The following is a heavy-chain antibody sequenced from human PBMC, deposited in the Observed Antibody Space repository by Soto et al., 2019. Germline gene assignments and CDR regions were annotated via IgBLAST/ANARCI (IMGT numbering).Heavy chain of an antibody. CDR2: INHSGST. D-gene: IGHD5-18*01. CDR1: GGSFSGYY. V-gene: IGHV4-34*01. Sequence: SETLSLTCAVYGGSFSGYYWSWIRQPPGKGLEWIGEINHSGSTNYNPSLKSRVTISVDTSKNQFSLKLSSVTAADTAVYYCAQTRGYSYGPNWFDPWGQGTLVT. J-gene: IGHJ5*02. CDR3: AQTRGYSYGPNWFDP.